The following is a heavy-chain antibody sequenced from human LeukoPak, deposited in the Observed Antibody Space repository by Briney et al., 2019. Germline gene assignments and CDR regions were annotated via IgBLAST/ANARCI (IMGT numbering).Heavy chain of an antibody. V-gene: IGHV3-23*01. CDR3: AKDSPGAGVFLPIDY. Sequence: GGSLRLSCTASGFTFNSYHMSWVRQAPGKGLEWVSSISGSGGSTYYADSVKGRFTISRDNSKNTLYLQMNSLRAEDTAVYYCAKDSPGAGVFLPIDYWGQGTLVTVSS. CDR1: GFTFNSYH. J-gene: IGHJ4*02. CDR2: ISGSGGST. D-gene: IGHD6-19*01.